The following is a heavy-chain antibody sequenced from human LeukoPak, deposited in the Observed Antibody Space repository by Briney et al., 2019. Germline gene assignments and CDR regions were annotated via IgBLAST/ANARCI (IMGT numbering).Heavy chain of an antibody. CDR3: ARGPRNDP. J-gene: IGHJ5*02. CDR1: GYPFTTYE. Sequence: ASVTVSCKPSGYPFTTYEINWVRQAAGQGLEWMGWVHPNSGNTAYAQKFQGRVTMNRNTSISTAYMELSSLRSDDTAVYFCARGPRNDPWGQGTLVTVSS. D-gene: IGHD1-14*01. V-gene: IGHV1-8*01. CDR2: VHPNSGNT.